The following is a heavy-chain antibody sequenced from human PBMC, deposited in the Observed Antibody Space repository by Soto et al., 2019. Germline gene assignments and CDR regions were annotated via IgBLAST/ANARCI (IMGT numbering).Heavy chain of an antibody. CDR1: GFTFDDYA. V-gene: IGHV3-9*01. Sequence: GGSLRLSCAASGFTFDDYAMHWVRQAPGKGLEWVSGISWNSGSIGYADSVKGRFTISRDNAKNSLYLQMNSLRAEDTALYYCAKDSDPSGSFPFFDYWGQGTLVTVSS. J-gene: IGHJ4*02. CDR2: ISWNSGSI. D-gene: IGHD1-26*01. CDR3: AKDSDPSGSFPFFDY.